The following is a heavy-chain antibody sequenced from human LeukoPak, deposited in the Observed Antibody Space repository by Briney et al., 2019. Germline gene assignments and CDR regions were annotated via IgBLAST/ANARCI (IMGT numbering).Heavy chain of an antibody. Sequence: PSETLSPTCAVYGGSFSGCYWSWIRQPPGKGREWIGEINHSGSTNYNPSLKSRVTISVDTSKNQFSLELSSVTAADTAVYYCARGVAGTTFLSDYWGQGTLVTVSS. J-gene: IGHJ4*02. D-gene: IGHD1-7*01. V-gene: IGHV4-34*01. CDR1: GGSFSGCY. CDR2: INHSGST. CDR3: ARGVAGTTFLSDY.